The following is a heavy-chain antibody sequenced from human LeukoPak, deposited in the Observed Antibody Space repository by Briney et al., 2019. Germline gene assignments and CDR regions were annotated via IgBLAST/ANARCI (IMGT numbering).Heavy chain of an antibody. J-gene: IGHJ4*02. CDR1: GFNFGNYW. D-gene: IGHD5-12*01. V-gene: IGHV3-7*01. CDR3: ARDIIRGQSDFDY. CDR2: IEDDGSEQ. Sequence: GGSLRLSCVASGFNFGNYWMSWVHQAPGKGLEFVGNIEDDGSEQNYVDSVKGRFTISRDNVKNSLYLQMNSLRVEDTAVYYCARDIIRGQSDFDYWGQGILVTVSS.